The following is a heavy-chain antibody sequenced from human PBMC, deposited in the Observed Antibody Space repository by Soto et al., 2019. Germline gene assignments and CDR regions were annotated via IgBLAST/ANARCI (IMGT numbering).Heavy chain of an antibody. CDR2: ISSSSSYI. Sequence: PGGSLRLSCAASGFTFSSYSMNWVRQAPGKGLEWVSSISSSSSYIYYADSVKGRFTISRDNAKNSLYLQMNRLRAEDTAVYYCASERAYGDYVATYCQHWGQGNLVTVTS. CDR1: GFTFSSYS. CDR3: ASERAYGDYVATYCQH. D-gene: IGHD4-17*01. V-gene: IGHV3-21*01. J-gene: IGHJ1*01.